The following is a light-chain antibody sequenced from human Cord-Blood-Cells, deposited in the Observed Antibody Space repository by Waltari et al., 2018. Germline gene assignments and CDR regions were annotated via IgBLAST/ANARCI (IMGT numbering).Light chain of an antibody. V-gene: IGLV3-19*01. Sequence: SSELTQDPAVSVALGQTVGITCQGDSLRSYYESWYQQKPGQAPLLVIYGKNNRPSGIPDRFSGSSSGNTASLTITGAQAEDEADYYCNSRDSSGNHLVVFGGGTKLTVL. CDR2: GKN. CDR3: NSRDSSGNHLVV. CDR1: SLRSYY. J-gene: IGLJ2*01.